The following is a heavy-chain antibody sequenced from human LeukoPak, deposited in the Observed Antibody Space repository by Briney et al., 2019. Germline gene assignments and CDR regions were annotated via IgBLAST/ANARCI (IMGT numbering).Heavy chain of an antibody. D-gene: IGHD6-13*01. Sequence: GASVKVSCKASGYTFTSYYMHWVRQATGQGLEWMGIINPSGGSTSYAQKFQGRVTITADKSTSTAYMELSSLRSEDTAVYYCARVAAAAGTVDYFDYWGQGTLVTVSS. V-gene: IGHV1-46*01. CDR2: INPSGGST. CDR1: GYTFTSYY. CDR3: ARVAAAAGTVDYFDY. J-gene: IGHJ4*02.